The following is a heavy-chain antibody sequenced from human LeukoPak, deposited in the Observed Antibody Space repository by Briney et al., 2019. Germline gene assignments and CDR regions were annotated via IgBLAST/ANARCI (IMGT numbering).Heavy chain of an antibody. D-gene: IGHD4-17*01. Sequence: PSETLPLTCGVSGFSITTGYYWGWIRQPPGKGLEYIGSIYHNGITYYNPSLKSRVTISVDTSKNHFSLKLSSVTAADTAVYYCARDRRTDYADYYFYMDVWGKGSTVTVSS. CDR3: ARDRRTDYADYYFYMDV. CDR1: GFSITTGYY. J-gene: IGHJ6*03. V-gene: IGHV4-38-2*02. CDR2: IYHNGIT.